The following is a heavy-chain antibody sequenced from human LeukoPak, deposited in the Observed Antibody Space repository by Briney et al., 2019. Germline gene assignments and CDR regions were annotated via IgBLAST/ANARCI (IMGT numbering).Heavy chain of an antibody. J-gene: IGHJ6*02. CDR2: TYYRSKWYN. V-gene: IGHV6-1*01. CDR3: AMGVTYYDILTGYFPYYYYGMDV. CDR1: GDSVSGNSAA. D-gene: IGHD3-9*01. Sequence: SQTLSLTCAISGDSVSGNSAAWNWIRQSPSRGLEWLGRTYYRSKWYNDYAVSVKSRITINPDTSKNQFSLQLNSVTPEDTAVYYCAMGVTYYDILTGYFPYYYYGMDVWGQGTTVTVSS.